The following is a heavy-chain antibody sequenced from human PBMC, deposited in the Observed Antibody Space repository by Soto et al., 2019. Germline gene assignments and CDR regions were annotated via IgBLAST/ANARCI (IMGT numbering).Heavy chain of an antibody. Sequence: QVQLVQSGAEVKKPGSSVKVSCKASGGTFSSYAISWVRQAPGHGLEWMGVIIPIFGTANYAQKFQGRVTITADESTSTAYMELSRLRSEDTAVYYCARDRGYYDSSVPYYGMDVWGQGTTVTVSS. CDR3: ARDRGYYDSSVPYYGMDV. V-gene: IGHV1-69*12. CDR1: GGTFSSYA. CDR2: IIPIFGTA. D-gene: IGHD3-22*01. J-gene: IGHJ6*02.